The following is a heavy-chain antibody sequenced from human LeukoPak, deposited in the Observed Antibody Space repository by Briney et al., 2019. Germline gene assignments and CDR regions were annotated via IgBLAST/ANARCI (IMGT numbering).Heavy chain of an antibody. J-gene: IGHJ6*02. CDR3: ARDLGYSSGWSYYYYYYGMDV. Sequence: GGSLRLSCAASGFTFSDYYMSWIRQAPGKGLEWVSSISSSSSYIYYADSVKGRFTISRDNAKNSLYLQMNSLRAEDTAVYYCARDLGYSSGWSYYYYYYGMDVWGQGTTVTVSS. D-gene: IGHD6-19*01. CDR2: ISSSSSYI. CDR1: GFTFSDYY. V-gene: IGHV3-11*06.